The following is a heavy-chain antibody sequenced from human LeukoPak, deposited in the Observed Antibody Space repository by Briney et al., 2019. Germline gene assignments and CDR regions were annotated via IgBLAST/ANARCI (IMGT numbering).Heavy chain of an antibody. D-gene: IGHD2-2*01. CDR3: ARTTYANSPYHFDF. V-gene: IGHV5-51*01. J-gene: IGHJ4*02. CDR1: GYSFPNYW. CDR2: INPGDSDT. Sequence: GESLKISCQGSGYSFPNYWIGWVRQMPGKGLEWVGLINPGDSDTRYSPSIQGQVTISADKSIRTAYLQWSSLKASDTAMYYCARTTYANSPYHFDFWGQGTLVTVSS.